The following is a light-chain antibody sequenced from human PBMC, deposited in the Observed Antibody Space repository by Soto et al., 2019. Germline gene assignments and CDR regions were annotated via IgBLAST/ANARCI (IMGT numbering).Light chain of an antibody. CDR1: SNDICTYDY. J-gene: IGLJ1*01. CDR2: GVH. CDR3: TAFYANRVYL. V-gene: IGLV2-14*01. Sequence: QSALTQPISVSGSPGQSITISCTGSSNDICTYDYVCWYQQHPGKAPRLLIHGVHNRSPGISGRFSASKSGLTASLTISGLQAEDEADYYCTAFYANRVYLFGPRTKVTV.